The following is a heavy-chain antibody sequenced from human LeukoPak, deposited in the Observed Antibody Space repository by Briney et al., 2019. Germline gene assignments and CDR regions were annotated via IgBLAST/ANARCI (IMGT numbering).Heavy chain of an antibody. D-gene: IGHD3-9*01. CDR3: ARHSDYDILTGPNDY. CDR2: ISTSSSYK. Sequence: PGGSLRLSCAASGFTFSSYSMNWVRQAPGKGLEWVSSISTSSSYKYYADSLKGRSTISRDNAKNSLYLQMNSLRAEDTAVYYCARHSDYDILTGPNDYWGQGTLVTVSS. CDR1: GFTFSSYS. J-gene: IGHJ4*02. V-gene: IGHV3-21*01.